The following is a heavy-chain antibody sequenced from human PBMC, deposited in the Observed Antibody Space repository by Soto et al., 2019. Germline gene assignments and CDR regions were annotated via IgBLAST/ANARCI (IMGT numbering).Heavy chain of an antibody. Sequence: SVKVSCKASGGTFSSYAISWVRQAPGQGLEWMGGIIPIFGTANYAQKFQGRVTITADESTSTAYMELSSLRSEDTAVYYCARLNTVGYCSGGSCYERIGYYFDYWGQGTLVTVSS. D-gene: IGHD2-15*01. CDR2: IIPIFGTA. CDR3: ARLNTVGYCSGGSCYERIGYYFDY. V-gene: IGHV1-69*13. CDR1: GGTFSSYA. J-gene: IGHJ4*02.